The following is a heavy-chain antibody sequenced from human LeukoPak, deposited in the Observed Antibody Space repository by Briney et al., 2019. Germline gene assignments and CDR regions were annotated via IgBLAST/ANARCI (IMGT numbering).Heavy chain of an antibody. D-gene: IGHD4-11*01. V-gene: IGHV3-21*01. Sequence: GGSLRLSCAASGFTFSSYSMNWVRQAPGKGLGWVSSISSSSSYIYYADSVKGRFTISRDNAKNSLYLQMNSLRAEDTAVYYCAREDYSNYYFDYWGQGTLVTVSS. CDR3: AREDYSNYYFDY. CDR2: ISSSSSYI. J-gene: IGHJ4*02. CDR1: GFTFSSYS.